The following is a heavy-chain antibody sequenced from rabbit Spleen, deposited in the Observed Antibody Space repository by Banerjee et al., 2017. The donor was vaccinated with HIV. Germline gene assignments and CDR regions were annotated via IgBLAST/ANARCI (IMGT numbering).Heavy chain of an antibody. D-gene: IGHD8-1*01. CDR3: ARDGAGGSYFAL. J-gene: IGHJ4*01. Sequence: HLKESGGGLVQPGGSLELSCTASGFTLSTYYMNWVRQAPGKGLEWIGYIDPVFGITYYANWVNGRFSISRENAQNTVFLQMTSLTAADTATYFCARDGAGGSYFALWGPSTLVTVS. CDR2: IDPVFGIT. CDR1: GFTLSTYY. V-gene: IGHV1S7*01.